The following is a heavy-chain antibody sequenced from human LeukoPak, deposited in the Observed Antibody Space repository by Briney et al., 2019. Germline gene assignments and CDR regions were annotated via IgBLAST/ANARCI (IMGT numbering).Heavy chain of an antibody. CDR3: ARRYYDGIDP. V-gene: IGHV4-39*01. CDR2: IYYSGST. Sequence: PSETLSLTCTVSGGSLSSSSYYWGWIRQPPGKGLEWIGSIYYSGSTYYNPSLKSRVTVSVDTSKNQFSLKLSSVTAADTAVYYCARRYYDGIDPWGQGTPVIVSS. J-gene: IGHJ5*01. CDR1: GGSLSSSSYY. D-gene: IGHD4-23*01.